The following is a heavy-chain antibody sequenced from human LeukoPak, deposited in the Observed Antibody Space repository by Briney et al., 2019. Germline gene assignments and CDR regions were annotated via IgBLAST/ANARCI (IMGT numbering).Heavy chain of an antibody. Sequence: PGGSLRLSCAASGFNFNGYSMNWVRQAPGKGLEWVSYISSSGRNIYYADSVKGRFTISRDNAKNSVYLQMNSLGAEDTAVYYCARCDLVAAIFFEYWGQGTLDAVSS. J-gene: IGHJ4*02. V-gene: IGHV3-48*01. CDR3: ARCDLVAAIFFEY. CDR1: GFNFNGYS. CDR2: ISSSGRNI. D-gene: IGHD5-12*01.